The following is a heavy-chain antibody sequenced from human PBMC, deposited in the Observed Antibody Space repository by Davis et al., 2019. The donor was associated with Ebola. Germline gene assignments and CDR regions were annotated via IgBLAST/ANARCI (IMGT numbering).Heavy chain of an antibody. D-gene: IGHD4-23*01. J-gene: IGHJ4*02. CDR1: GFTLSSYS. Sequence: ESLKNSCAASGFTLSSYSMNWVRPAPGKGLEWVSYISSSSSTIYYADSVKGRFTISRDNAKNSLYLQMNSLRDEDTAVYYCARDSTTVVSQKQFDYWGQGTLVTVSS. V-gene: IGHV3-48*02. CDR3: ARDSTTVVSQKQFDY. CDR2: ISSSSSTI.